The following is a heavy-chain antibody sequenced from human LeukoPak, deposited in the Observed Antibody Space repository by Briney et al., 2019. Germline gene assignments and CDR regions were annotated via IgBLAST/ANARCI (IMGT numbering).Heavy chain of an antibody. D-gene: IGHD3-9*01. CDR3: ARGNDILTGYRAFDI. CDR1: GHSINSGNTY. CDR2: IYPSGYT. V-gene: IGHV4-61*02. J-gene: IGHJ3*02. Sequence: PSETLSLTCTVSGHSINSGNTYCSWFRHPAGKGLEWIGRIYPSGYTNYNPSLKSRVTISVDTSKNQFSLKLSSVTAADTAVYYCARGNDILTGYRAFDIWGQGTMVTVSS.